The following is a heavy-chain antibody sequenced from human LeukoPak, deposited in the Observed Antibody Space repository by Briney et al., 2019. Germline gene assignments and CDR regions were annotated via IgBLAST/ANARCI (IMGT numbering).Heavy chain of an antibody. J-gene: IGHJ4*02. CDR1: ELTFSTSG. V-gene: IGHV3-21*06. CDR2: IGPTGSDR. Sequence: PGGSLRLSCTASELTFSTSGFNWVRQAPGKGLEWVASIGPTGSDRYHADSIKGRFTISRDNANNFLYLQMNSVRAEDTAVYYCATETNGRHYDYWGQGTLLTVSS. CDR3: ATETNGRHYDY. D-gene: IGHD1-14*01.